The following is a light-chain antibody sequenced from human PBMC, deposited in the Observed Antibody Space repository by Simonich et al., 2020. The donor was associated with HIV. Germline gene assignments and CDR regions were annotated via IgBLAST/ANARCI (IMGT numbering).Light chain of an antibody. V-gene: IGKV3-15*01. CDR3: HQYNNRPLT. Sequence: EIVLTQSPATLSLSPGERGTLSCRASQRVSSYLAWYQPKPGQAPRLLIYGASTRATCIPANFSGSWSGTEFPLTISSMQSEDSAIYYCHQYNNRPLTFGGGTKVEIK. CDR1: QRVSSY. CDR2: GAS. J-gene: IGKJ4*01.